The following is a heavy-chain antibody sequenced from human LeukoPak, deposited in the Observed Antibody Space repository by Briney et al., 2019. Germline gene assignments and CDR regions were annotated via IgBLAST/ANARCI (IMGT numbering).Heavy chain of an antibody. J-gene: IGHJ5*02. Sequence: PGGSLRLSCAASGFSVSSNYMSWVRQAPGKGLEWVSIIYSGGSTYYADSVKGRFTISRDDFKHTVYLQMNNLRAEDTAVYYCAKAPEGRARYLYPWGQGTPGTGSS. CDR3: AKAPEGRARYLYP. CDR2: IYSGGST. CDR1: GFSVSSNY. D-gene: IGHD1-1*01. V-gene: IGHV3-53*01.